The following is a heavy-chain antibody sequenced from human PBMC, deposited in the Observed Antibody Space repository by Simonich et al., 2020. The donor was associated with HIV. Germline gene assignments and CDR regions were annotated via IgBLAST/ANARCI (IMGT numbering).Heavy chain of an antibody. CDR2: ISGSGGGT. J-gene: IGHJ4*02. D-gene: IGHD2-15*01. CDR1: GFTFSSYA. V-gene: IGHV3-23*01. Sequence: DVQLLESGGALVQPGGSLRLSCAASGFTFSSYAMTWVRQAPGKGLEWFSAISGSGGGTYYADSLKGRFTISRDNAKNTLYLQMNSLRAEDTAVYYCAKGVVAATSADYWGQGTLVTVSS. CDR3: AKGVVAATSADY.